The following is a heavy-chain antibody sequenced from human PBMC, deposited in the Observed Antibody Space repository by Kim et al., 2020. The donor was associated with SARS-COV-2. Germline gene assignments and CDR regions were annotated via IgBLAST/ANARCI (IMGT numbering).Heavy chain of an antibody. V-gene: IGHV3-33*01. CDR3: ARSQPHRITMVRGGNSGAFDI. CDR1: GFTFSSYG. D-gene: IGHD3-10*01. J-gene: IGHJ3*02. Sequence: GGSLRLSCAASGFTFSSYGMHWVRQAPGKGLEWVAVIWYDGSNKYYADSVKGRFTISRDNSKNTLYLQMNSLRAEDTAVYYCARSQPHRITMVRGGNSGAFDIWGQGTMVTVSS. CDR2: IWYDGSNK.